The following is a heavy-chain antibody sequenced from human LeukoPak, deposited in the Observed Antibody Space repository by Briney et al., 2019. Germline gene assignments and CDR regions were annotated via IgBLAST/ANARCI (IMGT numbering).Heavy chain of an antibody. CDR3: ARPTTYYYDSSGYIGAFDI. CDR1: GYTFTSYD. Sequence: ASVKVSCKASGYTFTSYDINWVRQATGQGLEWMGWMNPNSGNTGYAQKFQGRVTMTRNTSISTAYMELSSLRSEDTAVYYCARPTTYYYDSSGYIGAFDIWGQGTMVTVSS. CDR2: MNPNSGNT. J-gene: IGHJ3*02. D-gene: IGHD3-22*01. V-gene: IGHV1-8*01.